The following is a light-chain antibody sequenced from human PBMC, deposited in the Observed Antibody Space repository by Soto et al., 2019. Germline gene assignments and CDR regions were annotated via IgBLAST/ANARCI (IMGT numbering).Light chain of an antibody. CDR2: RAS. J-gene: IGKJ1*01. CDR1: QTISNF. Sequence: DIQMTQSPSTLSAFVGDSVAITCRASQTISNFLAWYQQKPGKAPKLLFYRASNLEGGVPSRFSGGGSGTEFTLTINSLQPDDSATYYCQQYKSYPCTFGQGTKVEIK. V-gene: IGKV1-5*03. CDR3: QQYKSYPCT.